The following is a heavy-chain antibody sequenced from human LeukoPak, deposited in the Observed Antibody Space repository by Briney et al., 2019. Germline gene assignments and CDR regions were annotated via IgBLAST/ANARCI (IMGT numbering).Heavy chain of an antibody. Sequence: GGSLRLSCEASGFTFGTFWMSWVRQAPGKGLEWVANIKQGGSEKNYVDSVKGRFTIARDNAKNSLYLQMNSLRVEDTAVYYCARDAGGRTQREGWFDPWGQGTLVTVSS. CDR1: GFTFGTFW. CDR3: ARDAGGRTQREGWFDP. V-gene: IGHV3-7*01. D-gene: IGHD1-26*01. CDR2: IKQGGSEK. J-gene: IGHJ5*02.